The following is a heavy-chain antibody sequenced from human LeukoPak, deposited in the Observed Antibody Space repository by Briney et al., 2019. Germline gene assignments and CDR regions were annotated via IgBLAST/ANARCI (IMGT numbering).Heavy chain of an antibody. CDR3: TGMRGKWLVPLSPLFDG. D-gene: IGHD6-19*01. CDR1: GFTFSSYS. Sequence: GGSLRLSCAASGFTFSSYSMNWVRQAPGKGLEWVSSISSSSSYIYYADSVKGRFTISRDNAKNSLYLQMNSLRAEDTAVYYCTGMRGKWLVPLSPLFDGWGQGTLVT. J-gene: IGHJ4*02. V-gene: IGHV3-21*01. CDR2: ISSSSSYI.